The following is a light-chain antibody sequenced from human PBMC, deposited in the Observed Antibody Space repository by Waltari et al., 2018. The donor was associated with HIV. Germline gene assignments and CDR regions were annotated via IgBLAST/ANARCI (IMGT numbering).Light chain of an antibody. CDR1: RSDVGIYNL. Sequence: QSALTQPASVSGSPGQSIPISCTGTRSDVGIYNLVSWYQQHPGKAPKLMIYEGSKRPSGVSNRFSGSKSGNTASLTISGLQAEDEADYYCCSYAGTYVVFGGGTKLTVL. CDR3: CSYAGTYVV. V-gene: IGLV2-23*01. J-gene: IGLJ2*01. CDR2: EGS.